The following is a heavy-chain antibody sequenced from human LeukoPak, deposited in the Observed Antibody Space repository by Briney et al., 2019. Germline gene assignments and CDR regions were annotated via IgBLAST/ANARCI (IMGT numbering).Heavy chain of an antibody. CDR2: INHSGST. CDR1: GGSFSGYY. V-gene: IGHV4-34*01. J-gene: IGHJ3*02. CDR3: AIGECGKAFDI. Sequence: PSETLSLTCAVYGGSFSGYYWSWIRQPPGKGLEWIGEINHSGSTNYNPSLKSRVTISVDTSKNQFSLKLSSVTAADTAVYYCAIGECGKAFDIWGQGTMVTVSS. D-gene: IGHD2-21*01.